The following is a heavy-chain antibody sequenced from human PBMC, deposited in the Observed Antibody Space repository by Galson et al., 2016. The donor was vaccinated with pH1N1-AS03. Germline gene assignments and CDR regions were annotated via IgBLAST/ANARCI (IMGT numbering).Heavy chain of an antibody. CDR3: ARDYIVGATRGAGTFDA. Sequence: SLRLSCAASGFTFSDFAMHWVRQAPGKGLDWVAVISYDGSNKYYEDSVKGRFTISRDSSKNTLYPQMNSLRPEDTAMYYCARDYIVGATRGAGTFDAWGHGTMVTVSS. CDR1: GFTFSDFA. CDR2: ISYDGSNK. J-gene: IGHJ3*01. V-gene: IGHV3-30-3*01. D-gene: IGHD1-26*01.